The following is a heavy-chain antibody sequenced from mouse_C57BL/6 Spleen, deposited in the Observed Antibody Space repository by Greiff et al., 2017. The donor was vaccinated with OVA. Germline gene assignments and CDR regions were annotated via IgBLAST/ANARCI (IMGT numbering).Heavy chain of an antibody. V-gene: IGHV1-61*01. D-gene: IGHD2-3*01. J-gene: IGHJ2*01. CDR2: IYPSDSET. CDR3: ARGDDGYYCDY. CDR1: GYTFPSYW. Sequence: QVQLQQPGAELVRPGSSVKLSCKASGYTFPSYWMDWVKQRPGQGLEWIGNIYPSDSETHYNQKFKDKATLTVDKSSSTAYMQLSSLTSEDSAVYYCARGDDGYYCDYWGQGTTLTVAS.